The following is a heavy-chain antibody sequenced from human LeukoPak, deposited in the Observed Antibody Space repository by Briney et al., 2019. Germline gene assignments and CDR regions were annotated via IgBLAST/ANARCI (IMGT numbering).Heavy chain of an antibody. CDR3: ARGPAASGYYDSRGRYGYFDY. V-gene: IGHV3-48*03. Sequence: GGSLRLSCAASGFTFSSFEMKWVRQAPGKGLEWVPYISSSGSTIYYADSVKGRFTISRDNAKNSLYLQMNSLRAEDTAVYYCARGPAASGYYDSRGRYGYFDYWGQGTLVTVSS. J-gene: IGHJ4*02. CDR1: GFTFSSFE. D-gene: IGHD3-22*01. CDR2: ISSSGSTI.